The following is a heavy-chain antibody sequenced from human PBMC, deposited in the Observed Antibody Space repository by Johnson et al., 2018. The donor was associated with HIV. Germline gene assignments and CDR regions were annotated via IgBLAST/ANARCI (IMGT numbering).Heavy chain of an antibody. CDR1: GFTFSSYT. CDR3: ARGRKTVTTVRPSAFDI. V-gene: IGHV3-30-3*01. J-gene: IGHJ3*02. CDR2: ISYDGSNK. Sequence: VQLVESGGGLVKPGGSMRLSCVASGFTFSSYTMHWVRQAQGKGLEWVAVISYDGSNKYYADSVKGRFTISRDNSKNTLYLQMNSLRAEDTAVYYCARGRKTVTTVRPSAFDIWGQGTMVTVSS. D-gene: IGHD4-17*01.